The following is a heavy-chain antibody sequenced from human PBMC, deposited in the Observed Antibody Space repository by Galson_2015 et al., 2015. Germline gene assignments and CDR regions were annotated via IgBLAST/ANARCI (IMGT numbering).Heavy chain of an antibody. J-gene: IGHJ4*02. CDR2: IWYDGSNK. Sequence: SLRLSCAASGFTFSSYGMHWVRQAPGKGLEWVAVIWYDGSNKYYADSVKGRFTISRDNSKNTLYLQMYSLRAEDTAVYYCARDGIAARAQYYFDYWGQGTLVTVSS. CDR1: GFTFSSYG. CDR3: ARDGIAARAQYYFDY. D-gene: IGHD6-13*01. V-gene: IGHV3-33*01.